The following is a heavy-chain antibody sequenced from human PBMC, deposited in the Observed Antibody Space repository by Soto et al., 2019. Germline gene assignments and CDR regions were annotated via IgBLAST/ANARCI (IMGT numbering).Heavy chain of an antibody. CDR2: MNPNSGNT. Sequence: QVQLVQSGAEVKKPGASVKVSCKASGYTFTSYDINWVRQATGQGLEWMGWMNPNSGNTGYAQKLQGRVTMTRNTSRSTAYMEPSSLRSEDTAVYYCARGVWDSSGSEGMDVWGQGTTVTVSS. V-gene: IGHV1-8*01. J-gene: IGHJ6*02. CDR3: ARGVWDSSGSEGMDV. D-gene: IGHD6-19*01. CDR1: GYTFTSYD.